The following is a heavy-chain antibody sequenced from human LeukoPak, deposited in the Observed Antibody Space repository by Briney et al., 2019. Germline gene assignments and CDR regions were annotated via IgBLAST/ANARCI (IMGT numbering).Heavy chain of an antibody. CDR1: GGSISSYY. Sequence: PSETLSLTCTVSGGSISSYYWSWIRQPPGKGLEWIGYIYYSGSTNYNPSLKSRVTISVDTSKNQFSLKLSSVTAADTAVYYCARAAIFGVVNWFDPWGQGTLVTVSS. CDR2: IYYSGST. J-gene: IGHJ5*02. D-gene: IGHD3-3*01. V-gene: IGHV4-59*01. CDR3: ARAAIFGVVNWFDP.